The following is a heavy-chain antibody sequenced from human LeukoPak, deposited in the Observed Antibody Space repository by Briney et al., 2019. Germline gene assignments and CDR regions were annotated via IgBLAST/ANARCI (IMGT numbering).Heavy chain of an antibody. V-gene: IGHV1-2*02. CDR3: AREDEVVDAFDI. CDR1: GYTFTGYF. Sequence: ASVKVSCKASGYTFTGYFIHWVRQAPGQGLEWMGWINPNSGGTHYTQKFQGRATMTRDTSISTAYMELSRLTSDDTAVYYCAREDEVVDAFDIWGQGTMVTVSS. J-gene: IGHJ3*02. D-gene: IGHD2-2*01. CDR2: INPNSGGT.